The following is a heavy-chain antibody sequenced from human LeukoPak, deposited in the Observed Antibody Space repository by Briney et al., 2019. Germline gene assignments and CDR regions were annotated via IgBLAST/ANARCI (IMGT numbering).Heavy chain of an antibody. CDR1: GYTFTSYG. CDR3: AREGIAAAPYYYGMDV. V-gene: IGHV1-18*01. CDR2: ISAYNGNT. Sequence: ASVKVSCKASGYTFTSYGISWVRQAPGQGLEWMGWISAYNGNTNYAQKLQGRVTITTDTSTSTAYMELRSLRSDDTAVYYCAREGIAAAPYYYGMDVWGQGTTVTVSS. D-gene: IGHD6-13*01. J-gene: IGHJ6*02.